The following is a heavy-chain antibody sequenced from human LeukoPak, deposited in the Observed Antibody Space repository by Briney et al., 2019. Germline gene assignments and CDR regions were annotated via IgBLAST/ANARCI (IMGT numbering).Heavy chain of an antibody. D-gene: IGHD4-11*01. J-gene: IGHJ3*02. CDR2: IIPIFGTA. CDR1: GYTFTSYA. CDR3: ARAIVTTKTHYNDAFDI. Sequence: SVKVSCKASGYTFTSYAISWVRQAPGQGLEWMGGIIPIFGTANYAQKFQGRVTITADESTSTAYMELSSLRSEDTAVYYCARAIVTTKTHYNDAFDIWGQGTMVTVSS. V-gene: IGHV1-69*13.